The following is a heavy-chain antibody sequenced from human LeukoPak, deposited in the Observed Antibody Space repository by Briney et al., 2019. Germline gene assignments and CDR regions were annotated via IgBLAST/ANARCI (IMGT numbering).Heavy chain of an antibody. J-gene: IGHJ4*02. Sequence: GESLKISCKGSGYSFTSYWIDWVRQMPGKGLEWMGIIYPGDSDTRYSPSFQGQVTISADKSISAAYLQWSSLKASDTAMYYCARHFPPYYDYVWGSYSDYWGQGTLVTVSS. V-gene: IGHV5-51*01. CDR3: ARHFPPYYDYVWGSYSDY. D-gene: IGHD3-16*01. CDR2: IYPGDSDT. CDR1: GYSFTSYW.